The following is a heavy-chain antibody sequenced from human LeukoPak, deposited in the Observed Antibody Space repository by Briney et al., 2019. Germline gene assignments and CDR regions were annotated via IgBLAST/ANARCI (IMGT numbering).Heavy chain of an antibody. V-gene: IGHV3-23*01. J-gene: IGHJ4*02. CDR2: VSGSGANT. D-gene: IGHD2-2*01. CDR1: GFTFSNYG. CDR3: ARLQPIVIPAAKLGFDY. Sequence: GGTLRLSCAASGFTFSNYGMGWVRQTPGKGLEWLSSVSGSGANTYYADSVKGRFTISRDNSRDRIYLQMNSLRTDDTAVYYCARLQPIVIPAAKLGFDYWGQGTLVTVSS.